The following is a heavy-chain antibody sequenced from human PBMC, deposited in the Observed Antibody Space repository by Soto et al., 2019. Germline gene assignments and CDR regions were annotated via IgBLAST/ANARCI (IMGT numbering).Heavy chain of an antibody. J-gene: IGHJ4*01. CDR3: AKTSDY. V-gene: IGHV3-30*18. Sequence: QVQLVESGGGVVQPGRSLRLSCAASGFTFSSYGMHWVRQAPGKGLEWVAVISYDGSNKYYADSVKGRFTISRDNSKNTLYLQMNSLRAEDTAVYYCAKTSDYWGHGTLVSVSS. CDR1: GFTFSSYG. CDR2: ISYDGSNK.